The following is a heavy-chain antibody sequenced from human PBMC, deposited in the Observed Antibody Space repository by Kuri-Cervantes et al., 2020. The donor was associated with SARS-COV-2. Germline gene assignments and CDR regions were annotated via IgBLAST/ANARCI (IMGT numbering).Heavy chain of an antibody. Sequence: GESLKISCAASGFTFSSYEMNWVRQVPGKGLEWVSYISSSGSTIYYADSVKGRFTISRDNSKNTLYLQMNSLRAEDTAVYYCAKTAGSGSYHYYYYYMDVWGKGTTVTVSS. D-gene: IGHD1-26*01. CDR3: AKTAGSGSYHYYYYYMDV. V-gene: IGHV3-48*03. CDR2: ISSSGSTI. CDR1: GFTFSSYE. J-gene: IGHJ6*03.